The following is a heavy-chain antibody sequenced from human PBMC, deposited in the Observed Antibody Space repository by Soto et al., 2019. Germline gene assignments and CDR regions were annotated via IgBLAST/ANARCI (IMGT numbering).Heavy chain of an antibody. CDR2: IKGDGSEK. V-gene: IGHV3-7*01. CDR1: GFTFSNLW. CDR3: GRDEVRNGVGV. Sequence: GGSLRLSCVASGFTFSNLWMSWVRQAPGKGLECVANIKGDGSEKRYVDSVKGRLTISRDNAKNSVYLQMNSLRVEDTALYYCGRDEVRNGVGVWGQGTTVTVYS. J-gene: IGHJ6*02.